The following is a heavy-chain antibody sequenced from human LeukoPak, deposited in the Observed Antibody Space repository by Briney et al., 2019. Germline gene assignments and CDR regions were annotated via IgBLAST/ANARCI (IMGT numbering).Heavy chain of an antibody. V-gene: IGHV3-7*01. D-gene: IGHD1-26*01. Sequence: GGSLRLSCAASGFTFSSNWMSWVAQAPGKGLEWVANIKQDGSEKYYVDSVKGRFTISRDNSKNTLYLQMNSLRAEDTAVYYCAKGGLRSEYYFDYWGQGTLVTVSS. J-gene: IGHJ4*02. CDR3: AKGGLRSEYYFDY. CDR1: GFTFSSNW. CDR2: IKQDGSEK.